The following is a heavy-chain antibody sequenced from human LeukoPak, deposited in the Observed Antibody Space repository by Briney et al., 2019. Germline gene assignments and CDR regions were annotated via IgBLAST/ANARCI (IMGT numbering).Heavy chain of an antibody. D-gene: IGHD5-12*01. CDR2: IYHSGST. J-gene: IGHJ4*02. CDR1: GYSISSGYY. V-gene: IGHV4-38-2*02. Sequence: SETLSLTCTVSGYSISSGYYWGWIRQPPGKGLEWIGSIYHSGSTYYNPSLKSRVTISVDTSKNQFSLKLSSVTAADTAVYYCASELGYSGYDYSPYFDYWGQGTLVTVSS. CDR3: ASELGYSGYDYSPYFDY.